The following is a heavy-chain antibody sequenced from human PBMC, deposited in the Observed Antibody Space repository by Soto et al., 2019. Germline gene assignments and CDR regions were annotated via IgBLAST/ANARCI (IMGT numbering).Heavy chain of an antibody. CDR1: GYTFTTHG. V-gene: IGHV1-18*01. J-gene: IGHJ5*02. Sequence: QVQLVQSGAEVKKPGASVKVSCKASGYTFTTHGISWVRQVPGQGLEWMGWVRGDNGHTNYAQSLQGRVTMTTNTSTNTAYMELRSLRPDDTAVYYCARALGYCRSGTCYREWFDPWGQGTLVTVSS. CDR2: VRGDNGHT. CDR3: ARALGYCRSGTCYREWFDP. D-gene: IGHD2-15*01.